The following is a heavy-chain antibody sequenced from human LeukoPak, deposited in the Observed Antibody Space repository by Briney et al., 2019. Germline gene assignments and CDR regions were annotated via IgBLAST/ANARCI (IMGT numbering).Heavy chain of an antibody. J-gene: IGHJ4*02. Sequence: GGSLRLSCAASGFTVSGNYMSWVRQAPGKGLEWVSYIGSSGTTAYYADSVKGRFTISRDNAKNSLYLQMNSLRAEDTAVYYCARDFSKYYFDYWGQGTLVTVSS. D-gene: IGHD6-13*01. CDR1: GFTVSGNY. V-gene: IGHV3-11*04. CDR2: IGSSGTTA. CDR3: ARDFSKYYFDY.